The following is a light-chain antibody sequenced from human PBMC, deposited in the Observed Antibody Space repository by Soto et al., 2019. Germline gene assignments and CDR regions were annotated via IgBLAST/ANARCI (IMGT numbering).Light chain of an antibody. CDR1: QSVRTK. CDR3: QQLFMYPPT. J-gene: IGKJ3*01. V-gene: IGKV3-15*01. CDR2: GAS. Sequence: EIVMTQSPDTLYVSPGEVATLSCRASQSVRTKLAWYQQKAGPAPRLLIYGASTRATGIPDRFSGSGSGTEFTLTVSSLQPEDFATYYCQQLFMYPPTFGPGTKVDI.